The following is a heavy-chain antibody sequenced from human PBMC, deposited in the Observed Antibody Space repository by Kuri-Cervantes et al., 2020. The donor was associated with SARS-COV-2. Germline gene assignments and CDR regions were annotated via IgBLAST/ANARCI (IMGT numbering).Heavy chain of an antibody. Sequence: GSLRLSCTVSGGSISSYYWSWIRQPPGKGLEWIGYIYYSGSTNYNPSLKSRVTISVDTSKNQFSLKLSSVTAADTAVYYCARHYAFDRFHKWGQGTQVTVSS. J-gene: IGHJ4*02. D-gene: IGHD3-9*01. CDR1: GGSISSYY. CDR3: ARHYAFDRFHK. V-gene: IGHV4-59*08. CDR2: IYYSGST.